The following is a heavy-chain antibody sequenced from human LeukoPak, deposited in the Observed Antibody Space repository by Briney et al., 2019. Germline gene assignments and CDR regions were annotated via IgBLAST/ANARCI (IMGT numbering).Heavy chain of an antibody. J-gene: IGHJ4*02. V-gene: IGHV3-7*01. CDR2: IKQDGSEK. CDR1: GFTFSGYW. CDR3: ARDPPRPTHIAPESRGDY. D-gene: IGHD6-25*01. Sequence: GGSLRLSRAASGFTFSGYWMSWVRQAPGKGLEWVANIKQDGSEKHYVDSVKGRFTISKDNAENSLYLQMNILRAEDTAVYYCARDPPRPTHIAPESRGDYWGQGTLVTVSS.